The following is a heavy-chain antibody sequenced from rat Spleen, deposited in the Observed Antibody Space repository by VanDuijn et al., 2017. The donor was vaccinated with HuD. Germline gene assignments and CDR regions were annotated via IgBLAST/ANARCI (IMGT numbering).Heavy chain of an antibody. D-gene: IGHD1-2*01. CDR2: IWGNGNA. CDR3: ARSDYSSPYYFDY. V-gene: IGHV2S61*01. J-gene: IGHJ2*01. Sequence: QVQLRESGPGLVKPSLTLSLTCTVSGFSLSSYGVIWVRQPPGKGLEWMGVIWGNGNANYNSALKSRLSISRDTSKSQLFLKMNNLQTEDTAMYFCARSDYSSPYYFDYWGLGVMVTVSS. CDR1: GFSLSSYG.